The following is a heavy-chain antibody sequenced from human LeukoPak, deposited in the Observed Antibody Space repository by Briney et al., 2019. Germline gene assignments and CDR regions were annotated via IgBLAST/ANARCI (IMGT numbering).Heavy chain of an antibody. D-gene: IGHD2-15*01. J-gene: IGHJ6*03. CDR1: GFTFSSYW. CDR3: ARHATQLLRYYYYYYMDV. Sequence: PGGSLRLSCAASGFTFSSYWMHWVRQAPGKGPEWVSYISSSGSTIYYADSVKGRFTISRDNAKNSLYLQMNSLRAEDTAVYYCARHATQLLRYYYYYYMDVWGKGTAVTVSS. CDR2: ISSSGSTI. V-gene: IGHV3-48*04.